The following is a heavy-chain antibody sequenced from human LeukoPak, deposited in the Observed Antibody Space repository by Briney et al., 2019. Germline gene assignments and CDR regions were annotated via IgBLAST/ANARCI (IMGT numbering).Heavy chain of an antibody. CDR1: GFTFSTYA. V-gene: IGHV3-23*01. CDR3: AKGLRGAYDY. CDR2: ITDSGDGT. J-gene: IGHJ4*02. D-gene: IGHD3-3*01. Sequence: GGSLRLSCAASGFTFSTYAMAWVRQAPGKGLEWISSITDSGDGTYFADSVRGRFSISRDNSRNTLYLQLSSLRAGDTAVYYCAKGLRGAYDYWGQGTLVTVSS.